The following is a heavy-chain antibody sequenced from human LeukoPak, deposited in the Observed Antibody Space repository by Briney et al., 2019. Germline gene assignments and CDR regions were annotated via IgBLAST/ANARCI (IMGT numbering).Heavy chain of an antibody. CDR3: ARILGGTALDC. J-gene: IGHJ4*02. CDR2: ISTSGSYI. D-gene: IGHD2-15*01. CDR1: GFIFSDFH. Sequence: PGGSLRLSCAASGFIFSDFHMSWIRQAPGKGLEWVSYISTSGSYIKDADPVKGRFTISRDNDKNSLFLRMSSLRDEDTGVYYCARILGGTALDCWGQGTLVAVCS. V-gene: IGHV3-11*06.